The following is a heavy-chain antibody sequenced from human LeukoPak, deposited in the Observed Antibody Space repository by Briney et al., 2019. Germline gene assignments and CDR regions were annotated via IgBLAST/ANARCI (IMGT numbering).Heavy chain of an antibody. CDR2: ISGSGGST. D-gene: IGHD3-22*01. CDR3: AKDGYYDDSRAYYYYGMDV. Sequence: GGSLRLSFSASGFTFSSYAMSWVRQAPGKGLGWVSAISGSGGSTYYADSVKGRFTISRDNSKNTLYLQMNSLRAEDTAVYYCAKDGYYDDSRAYYYYGMDVWGQGTTVTVSS. V-gene: IGHV3-23*01. J-gene: IGHJ6*02. CDR1: GFTFSSYA.